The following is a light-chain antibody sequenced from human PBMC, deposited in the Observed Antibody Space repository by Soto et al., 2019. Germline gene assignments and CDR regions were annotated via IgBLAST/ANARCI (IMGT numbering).Light chain of an antibody. Sequence: EIVMTQSPATLSVSPGERATLSCRASQSVSSSYLAWYQQKPGQAPRLLIYGASKRATGIPDRFSGSGSGTDFSLTISRLEPEDFAVYYCHQYDNAPQTYGQGTKVDIK. CDR3: HQYDNAPQT. V-gene: IGKV3-20*01. CDR2: GAS. J-gene: IGKJ2*01. CDR1: QSVSSSY.